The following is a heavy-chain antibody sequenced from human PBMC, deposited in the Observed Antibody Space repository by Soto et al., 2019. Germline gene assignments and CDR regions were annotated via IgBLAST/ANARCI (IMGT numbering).Heavy chain of an antibody. D-gene: IGHD3-16*02. Sequence: PGGSLRLSCAASGFTFSSYGMHWVRQAPGKGLEWVAFISYDESNKYYADSVKGRFTISRDNSRTTLYLQMNSLRAEDTAVYYCARVIEAYSNYGMDVWGQGTTVTVSS. CDR3: ARVIEAYSNYGMDV. V-gene: IGHV3-30*03. CDR1: GFTFSSYG. J-gene: IGHJ6*02. CDR2: ISYDESNK.